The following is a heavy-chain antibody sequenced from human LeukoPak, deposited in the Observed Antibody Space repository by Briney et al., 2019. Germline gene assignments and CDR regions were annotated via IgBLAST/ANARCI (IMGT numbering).Heavy chain of an antibody. D-gene: IGHD6-13*01. CDR2: IWYDGSNK. CDR3: ARGPPYSSSWYGGAPFDY. V-gene: IGHV3-33*01. J-gene: IGHJ4*02. CDR1: GFTFSSYG. Sequence: PGRSLRLSCAASGFTFSSYGMRWVRQAPGKGLEWVAVIWYDGSNKYYADSVKGRFTISRDNSKNTLYLQMNSLRADDTAVYYYARGPPYSSSWYGGAPFDYWGQGTLVTVSS.